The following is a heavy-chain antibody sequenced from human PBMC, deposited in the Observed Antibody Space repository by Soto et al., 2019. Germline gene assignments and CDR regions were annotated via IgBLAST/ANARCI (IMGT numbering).Heavy chain of an antibody. J-gene: IGHJ3*02. CDR2: ISGSGGST. D-gene: IGHD2-2*01. Sequence: GGSLRLSCAASGFTFSSYAMSWVRQAPGKGLEWVSAISGSGGSTYYADSVKGRFTISRDNSKNTLYLQMNSLRAEDTAVYYCAKGDLGYQLPQDAFDIWGQGTMVTVSS. V-gene: IGHV3-23*01. CDR3: AKGDLGYQLPQDAFDI. CDR1: GFTFSSYA.